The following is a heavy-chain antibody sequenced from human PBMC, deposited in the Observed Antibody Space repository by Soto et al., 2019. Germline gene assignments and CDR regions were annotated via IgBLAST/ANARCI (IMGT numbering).Heavy chain of an antibody. Sequence: PSETLSLTCTVSGGSIRDYYWGWIRQSPGKGLEWIGYIYYTGTTKYNPSLKSRVTISVDSSKNQSSLKLDSVTAADTAVYYCARQGGNAIPYYFDSWGQGTLVTVSS. CDR2: IYYTGTT. D-gene: IGHD1-1*01. CDR3: ARQGGNAIPYYFDS. V-gene: IGHV4-59*08. CDR1: GGSIRDYY. J-gene: IGHJ4*02.